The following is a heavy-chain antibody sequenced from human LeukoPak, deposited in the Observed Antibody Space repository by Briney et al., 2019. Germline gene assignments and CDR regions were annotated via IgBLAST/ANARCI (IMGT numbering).Heavy chain of an antibody. CDR1: GGSISSYY. Sequence: SETLSLTCTVSGGSISSYYWSWIRQPPGKGLEWIGYIYYSGSTNYNPSLKSRVTISVDTSKNQFSLKLSSVTAADTAVYYCARDRDWNALDYWGQGTLVTVSS. V-gene: IGHV4-59*01. CDR3: ARDRDWNALDY. D-gene: IGHD1-1*01. CDR2: IYYSGST. J-gene: IGHJ4*02.